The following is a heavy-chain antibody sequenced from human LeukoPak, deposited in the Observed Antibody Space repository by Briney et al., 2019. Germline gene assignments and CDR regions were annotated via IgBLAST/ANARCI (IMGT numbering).Heavy chain of an antibody. D-gene: IGHD2-21*02. CDR3: AKDRWRDWYFDY. V-gene: IGHV3-43*01. CDR1: GFTFDDYT. J-gene: IGHJ4*02. Sequence: GGSLRLSCAASGFTFDDYTMHWVRQAPGKGLEWVSLISWDGGITYYADSVKGRFTISRDNSKNSLYLQMNSLRTEDTALYYCAKDRWRDWYFDYWGQGTLVTVSS. CDR2: ISWDGGIT.